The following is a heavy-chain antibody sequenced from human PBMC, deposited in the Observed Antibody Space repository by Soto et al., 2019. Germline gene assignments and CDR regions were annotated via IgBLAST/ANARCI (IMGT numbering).Heavy chain of an antibody. CDR1: GFSVSNNY. V-gene: IGHV3-53*02. CDR2: IHAGGST. J-gene: IGHJ5*02. D-gene: IGHD6-19*01. Sequence: EVQLVETGGGLIQPGGSLRLSCAASGFSVSNNYMSWVRQAPGKGLEWVSIIHAGGSTYYADSVKGRFTISRDNSKNSVYLQMNGLRDEDTSMYYCASLAGAEGFDPWGQGTLVTVSS. CDR3: ASLAGAEGFDP.